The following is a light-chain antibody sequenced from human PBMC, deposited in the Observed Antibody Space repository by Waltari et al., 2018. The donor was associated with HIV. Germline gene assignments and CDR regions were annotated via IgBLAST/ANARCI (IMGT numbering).Light chain of an antibody. CDR3: ASWDDSLPGHV. CDR1: RSNIGGTF. Sequence: QSVLTQPPSVSATPRPTLNISCSGSRSNIGGTFVFWYQHVATTAPRLLVYSNDPRPSGVSDRFSGFRLGTSASLAISGLRSEDEGNYYCASWDDSLPGHVFGTGT. J-gene: IGLJ1*01. CDR2: SND. V-gene: IGLV1-47*01.